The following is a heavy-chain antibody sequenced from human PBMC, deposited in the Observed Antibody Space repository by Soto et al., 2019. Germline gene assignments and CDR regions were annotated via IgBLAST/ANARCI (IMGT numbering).Heavy chain of an antibody. D-gene: IGHD3-16*01. J-gene: IGHJ6*02. Sequence: LSLTCTVSGGSLRSGSYYWSWIRQPPGKGLEWIGYIYHGGATTYNASLKSRVTISVDTSKNQFFLKLNSVTAADTAVYYCARSGLDYGMDVWGQGTTVTVSS. CDR1: GGSLRSGSYY. V-gene: IGHV4-61*01. CDR2: IYHGGAT. CDR3: ARSGLDYGMDV.